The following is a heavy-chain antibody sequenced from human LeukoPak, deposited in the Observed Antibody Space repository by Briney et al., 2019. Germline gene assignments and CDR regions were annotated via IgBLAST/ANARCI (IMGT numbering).Heavy chain of an antibody. CDR1: GFTFSSYS. J-gene: IGHJ4*02. D-gene: IGHD4-23*01. V-gene: IGHV3-21*01. CDR3: ARDQTVGYFGY. Sequence: SGGSLRLSCAASGFTFSSYSMNWVRQAPGKGLEWVSSISSSSSYIYYADSVKGRFTISRDNAKNSLYLQMNSLRAEDTAVYYCARDQTVGYFGYWGQGTLVTVSS. CDR2: ISSSSSYI.